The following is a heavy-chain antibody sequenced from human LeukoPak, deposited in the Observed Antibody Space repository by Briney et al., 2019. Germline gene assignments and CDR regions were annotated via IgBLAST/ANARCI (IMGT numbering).Heavy chain of an antibody. CDR1: GFTFSSYG. V-gene: IGHV3-33*01. CDR2: IYYDGSNK. CDR3: VRMGGYNGGKTLEN. D-gene: IGHD4-23*01. J-gene: IGHJ4*02. Sequence: PGGSLRLSCAASGFTFSSYGMHWVRQAPGKGLDWVALIYYDGSNKYYADSVRGRFTISRDNSRNTVYLQMNSLRVEDTAVYFCVRMGGYNGGKTLENWGQGTLVIVSS.